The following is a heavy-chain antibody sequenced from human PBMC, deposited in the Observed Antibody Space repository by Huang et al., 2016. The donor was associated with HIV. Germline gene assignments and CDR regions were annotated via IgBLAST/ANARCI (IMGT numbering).Heavy chain of an antibody. J-gene: IGHJ4*02. Sequence: QLQLQESGPGLVKPSETLSLTCTVSGGSIRSDNYYWGWIHQPPGKGLEWSGSIYYSGSTYDNPARKLRVSVTVDTSKNHVSLRMRSVTAADTAVYYCARLPGSITMIRGVITDPYWGQGTLVTVSS. V-gene: IGHV4-39*02. CDR3: ARLPGSITMIRGVITDPY. D-gene: IGHD3-10*01. CDR2: IYYSGST. CDR1: GGSIRSDNYY.